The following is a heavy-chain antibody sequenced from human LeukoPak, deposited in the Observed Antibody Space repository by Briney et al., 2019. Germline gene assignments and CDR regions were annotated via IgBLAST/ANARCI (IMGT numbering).Heavy chain of an antibody. D-gene: IGHD5-18*01. Sequence: PSETLSLTCTVSGGSISSYYWSWIRQPAGKGLEWIGRIYTSGSTNYNPSLKSRVTISVDTSKNQFSLKLSSVTAVDTAVYYCARNSYGYVYYYYYMDVWGKGTTVTVSS. J-gene: IGHJ6*03. CDR1: GGSISSYY. CDR3: ARNSYGYVYYYYYMDV. CDR2: IYTSGST. V-gene: IGHV4-4*07.